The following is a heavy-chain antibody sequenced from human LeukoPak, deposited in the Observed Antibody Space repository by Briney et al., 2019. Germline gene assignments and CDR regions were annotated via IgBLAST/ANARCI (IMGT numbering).Heavy chain of an antibody. CDR2: IHYSAGT. J-gene: IGHJ4*02. CDR3: ARSSDTSGYYHYFDY. Sequence: PSETLSLTCTVSRGSVSSSTYYWSWIRQPPGKGLEWIGYIHYSAGTKYNPSLKSRVTISVDTSKNQFSLKLTSVAAADTAVYYCARSSDTSGYYHYFDYWGQGTLVSVSS. D-gene: IGHD3-22*01. CDR1: RGSVSSSTYY. V-gene: IGHV4-61*01.